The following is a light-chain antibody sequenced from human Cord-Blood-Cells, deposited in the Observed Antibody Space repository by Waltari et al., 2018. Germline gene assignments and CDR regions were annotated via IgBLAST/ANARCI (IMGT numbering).Light chain of an antibody. V-gene: IGKV3-11*01. Sequence: EIVFTQFPATLSLSPGERATLSCRASQSVSSYLAWYQQKPGQAPRLLIYDASNRATGIPARCSGSASWTDFTITISSLEPEDFAVYYCQQRSNWWTFGQGTKVEIK. J-gene: IGKJ1*01. CDR2: DAS. CDR3: QQRSNWWT. CDR1: QSVSSY.